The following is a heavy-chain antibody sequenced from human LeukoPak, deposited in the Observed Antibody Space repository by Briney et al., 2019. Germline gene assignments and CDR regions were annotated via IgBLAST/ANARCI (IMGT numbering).Heavy chain of an antibody. CDR1: GGSFSASY. V-gene: IGHV4-34*01. Sequence: SSETLSLTCAVYGGSFSASYWSWIRQPPGKGLEWIGEINHSGSTNYNPSLKSRVTISVDTSKNQFSLKLSSVTAADTAVYYCASTQIVGGSLSNNWGQGTLVTVSS. D-gene: IGHD1-26*01. CDR3: ASTQIVGGSLSNN. J-gene: IGHJ4*02. CDR2: INHSGST.